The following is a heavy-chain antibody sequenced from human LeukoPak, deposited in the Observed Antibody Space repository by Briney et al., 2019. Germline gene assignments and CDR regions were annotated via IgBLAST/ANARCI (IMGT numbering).Heavy chain of an antibody. V-gene: IGHV3-33*06. Sequence: PGRSLRLSCAASGFTFSSYGMHWVRQAPGKGLEWVAVIWYDGSNKYYANSVKGRFTISRDNSKNTLYLQMNSLRAEDTAVYYCTKGAAAGPKYFQHWGQGTLVTVSS. CDR3: TKGAAAGPKYFQH. J-gene: IGHJ1*01. CDR1: GFTFSSYG. D-gene: IGHD6-13*01. CDR2: IWYDGSNK.